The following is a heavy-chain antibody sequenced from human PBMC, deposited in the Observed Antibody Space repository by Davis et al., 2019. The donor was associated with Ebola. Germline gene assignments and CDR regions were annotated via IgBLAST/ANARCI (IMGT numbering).Heavy chain of an antibody. Sequence: ASVKVSCKASGYTFTSYAMHWVRQAPGQRLEWMGWINAGNGNTKYSQKFQGRVTITRDTSASTAYMELSSLRSEDTAVYYCASCSSTSCYIGVGAFDIWGQGTIVTVSS. D-gene: IGHD2-2*02. CDR1: GYTFTSYA. CDR2: INAGNGNT. J-gene: IGHJ3*02. CDR3: ASCSSTSCYIGVGAFDI. V-gene: IGHV1-3*01.